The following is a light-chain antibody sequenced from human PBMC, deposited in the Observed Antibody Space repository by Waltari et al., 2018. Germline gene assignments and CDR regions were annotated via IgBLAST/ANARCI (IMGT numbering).Light chain of an antibody. J-gene: IGKJ2*03. CDR2: LGS. CDR3: MQALQTPYS. Sequence: DIVMTQSPLSLPVTPGEPASVSCKSSQSLLHTNGYNYLDWYLQKPGQSPQLLIYLGSSRASGVPDRFSGSESGTDFTLRISRVEAEDVGVYYCMQALQTPYSFCQGTKLEIK. V-gene: IGKV2-28*01. CDR1: QSLLHTNGYNY.